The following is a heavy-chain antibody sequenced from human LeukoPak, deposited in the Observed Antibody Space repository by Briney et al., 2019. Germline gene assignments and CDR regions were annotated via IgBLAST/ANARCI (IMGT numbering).Heavy chain of an antibody. Sequence: WASVKVSCKASGYTFTSYDINWVRQATGQGLEWMGWMNPNSGNTGYAQKFQGRVTMTRNTSISTAYMELSSLRSEDTAVYYRARGSRSSSWYYFDYWGQGTLVTVSS. J-gene: IGHJ4*02. CDR3: ARGSRSSSWYYFDY. CDR2: MNPNSGNT. V-gene: IGHV1-8*01. CDR1: GYTFTSYD. D-gene: IGHD6-13*01.